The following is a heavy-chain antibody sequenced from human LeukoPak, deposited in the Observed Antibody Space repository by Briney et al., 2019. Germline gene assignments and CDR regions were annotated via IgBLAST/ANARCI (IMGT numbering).Heavy chain of an antibody. CDR3: AAGEAAAGTNGMDV. J-gene: IGHJ6*02. Sequence: SETLSLTCTVSGGSISSYYWSWIRQPAGKGLEWIGRIYTSGSTNYNPSLKSRVTMSVDTSKNQFSLKLSSVTAADTAVYYCAAGEAAAGTNGMDVWGQGTTVTVSS. V-gene: IGHV4-4*07. CDR2: IYTSGST. CDR1: GGSISSYY. D-gene: IGHD6-13*01.